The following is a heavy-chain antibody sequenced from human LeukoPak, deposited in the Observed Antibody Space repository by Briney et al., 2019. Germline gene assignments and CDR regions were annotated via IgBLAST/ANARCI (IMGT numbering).Heavy chain of an antibody. D-gene: IGHD2-15*01. V-gene: IGHV3-23*01. CDR2: ISGSGGST. Sequence: GGSLRLSCAASGFTFSRYAMSWVRQAPGKGLEWVSAISGSGGSTYYADSVKGRFTLSRDNSKNTLYLQMNSLRAEDTAVYYCAKERKGYCSGGSCYPTNGMDVWGQGTTVTVSS. CDR3: AKERKGYCSGGSCYPTNGMDV. J-gene: IGHJ6*02. CDR1: GFTFSRYA.